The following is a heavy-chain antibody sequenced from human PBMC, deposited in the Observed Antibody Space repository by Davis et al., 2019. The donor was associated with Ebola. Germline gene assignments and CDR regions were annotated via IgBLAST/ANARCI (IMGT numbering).Heavy chain of an antibody. CDR3: ARCGYSYGYNWFDP. D-gene: IGHD5-18*01. CDR1: GGSISSSTFY. J-gene: IGHJ5*02. V-gene: IGHV4-39*07. CDR2: IYYSGST. Sequence: MPSETLSLTCTVSGGSISSSTFYWGWIRQPPGKGLEWIGNIYYSGSTYYNASLKSRVTISVDTSKNQFSLKLSSVTAADTAVYYCARCGYSYGYNWFDPWGQGTLVTVSS.